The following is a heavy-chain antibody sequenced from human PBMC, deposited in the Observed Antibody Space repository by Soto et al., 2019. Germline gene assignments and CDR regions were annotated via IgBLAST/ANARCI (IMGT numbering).Heavy chain of an antibody. Sequence: PGGSLRLSCAASGFTFSSYGMHWVRQAPGKGLEWVAVISYDGSNKYYADSVKGRFTISRDNSKNTLYLQMNSLRAEDTAVYYCAKDQAGAHDAFDIWGQGTMVTVSS. V-gene: IGHV3-30*18. CDR2: ISYDGSNK. CDR3: AKDQAGAHDAFDI. CDR1: GFTFSSYG. J-gene: IGHJ3*02.